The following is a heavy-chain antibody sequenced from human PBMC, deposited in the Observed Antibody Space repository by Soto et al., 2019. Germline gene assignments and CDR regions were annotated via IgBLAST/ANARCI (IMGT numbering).Heavy chain of an antibody. CDR3: ARDGFRWFGESPSDY. D-gene: IGHD3-10*01. J-gene: IGHJ4*02. CDR1: GYTFTSYG. CDR2: ISAYNGNT. V-gene: IGHV1-18*01. Sequence: ASVKVSCKASGYTFTSYGISWVRQAPGQGLEWMGWISAYNGNTNYAQKLQGRVTMTTDTSTSTAYMELRSLRSDDTAVYYCARDGFRWFGESPSDYWGQGTRVTVSS.